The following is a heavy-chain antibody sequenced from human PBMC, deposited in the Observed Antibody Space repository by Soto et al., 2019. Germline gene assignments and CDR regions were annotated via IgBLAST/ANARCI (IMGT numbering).Heavy chain of an antibody. J-gene: IGHJ4*02. CDR2: IYPGGGGP. D-gene: IGHD5-18*01. Sequence: ASVKVSCKTSGYKFSDYYIHWVRQAPGQGLEWMGVIYPGGGGPTSAQKFQGRLTMTSDTSTSTVYMNLSGLKSEDTAVYYCARTHYSHGSLAEMVYWGQGTLVTVSS. CDR3: ARTHYSHGSLAEMVY. CDR1: GYKFSDYY. V-gene: IGHV1-46*01.